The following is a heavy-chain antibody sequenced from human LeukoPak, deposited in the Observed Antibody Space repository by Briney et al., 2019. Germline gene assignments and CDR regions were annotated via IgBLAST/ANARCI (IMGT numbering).Heavy chain of an antibody. D-gene: IGHD6-13*01. J-gene: IGHJ4*02. Sequence: SETLSLTYAVYGGSFSGYYWSWIRQPLGKGLEWIGEINHSGSTNYNPSLKSRVTISVDTSKNQFSLKLSSVTAADTAVYYCARGSSWYGINYWGQGTLVTVSS. CDR1: GGSFSGYY. V-gene: IGHV4-34*01. CDR3: ARGSSWYGINY. CDR2: INHSGST.